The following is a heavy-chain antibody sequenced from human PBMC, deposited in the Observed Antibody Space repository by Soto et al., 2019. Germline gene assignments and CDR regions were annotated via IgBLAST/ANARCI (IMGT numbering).Heavy chain of an antibody. J-gene: IGHJ4*02. V-gene: IGHV3-30*18. D-gene: IGHD6-19*01. Sequence: PGGSLRLSCAASGFTFSSYGMHWVRKAPGKGLEWVAVISYDGSNKYYADSVKGRFTISRDNSKNTLYLQMNSLTADDTAVYYCAKATTNGGWFNPFDSWGQGALFTVS. CDR1: GFTFSSYG. CDR3: AKATTNGGWFNPFDS. CDR2: ISYDGSNK.